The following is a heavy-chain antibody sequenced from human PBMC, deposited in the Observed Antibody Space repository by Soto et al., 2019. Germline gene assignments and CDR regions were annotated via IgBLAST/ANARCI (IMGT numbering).Heavy chain of an antibody. V-gene: IGHV3-23*01. D-gene: IGHD3-9*01. Sequence: GGSLRLSCAASGFTFSSYAMSWVRQAPGKGLEWVSAISGSSGSTYYADSVKGRFTISRDNSKNTLYLQMNSLRAEDTAVYYCASSQRYFDWLSGWPFDYWGQGTLVTVSS. CDR3: ASSQRYFDWLSGWPFDY. CDR2: ISGSSGST. J-gene: IGHJ4*02. CDR1: GFTFSSYA.